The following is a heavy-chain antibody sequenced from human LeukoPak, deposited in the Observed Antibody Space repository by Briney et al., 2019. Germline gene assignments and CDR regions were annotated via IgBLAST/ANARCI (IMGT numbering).Heavy chain of an antibody. J-gene: IGHJ4*02. CDR1: GGSISSGGYY. Sequence: SQTLSLTCTVSGGSISSGGYYWSWIRQHPGKGLEWIGYIYYSGSTYYNPSLKSRVTISVDTSENQFSLKLSSVTAADTAVYYCASTSSGYYPTIDYWGQGTLVTVSS. CDR3: ASTSSGYYPTIDY. CDR2: IYYSGST. V-gene: IGHV4-31*03. D-gene: IGHD3-22*01.